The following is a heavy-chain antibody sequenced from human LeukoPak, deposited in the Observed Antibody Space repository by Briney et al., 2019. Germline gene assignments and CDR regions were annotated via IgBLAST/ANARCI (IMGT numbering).Heavy chain of an antibody. D-gene: IGHD5-24*01. CDR3: ARNAMGRDDYNDPAFYYYMDV. V-gene: IGHV3-21*04. CDR2: ITSGSSHI. Sequence: GGSLRLSCAASGFTFSSYNMNWVRQTPGQGLEWVSSITSGSSHIYYADSVKGRFTISRDNAKSSLYLQMNSLTAGDTAVYFCARNAMGRDDYNDPAFYYYMDVWGKGTTVAISS. J-gene: IGHJ6*03. CDR1: GFTFSSYN.